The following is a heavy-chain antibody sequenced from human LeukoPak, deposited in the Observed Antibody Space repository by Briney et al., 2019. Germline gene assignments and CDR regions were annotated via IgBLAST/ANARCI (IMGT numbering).Heavy chain of an antibody. CDR3: ARDRQDGSGYYWYFDL. J-gene: IGHJ2*01. Sequence: SETLSLTCTVSGGSTSNYYWSWIRQPPGKGLEWIGYIYYTGSTNYNPSLKSRVTISVDTSKNQFSLKLSSVTAADTAVYYCARDRQDGSGYYWYFDLWGRGTLVTVSS. V-gene: IGHV4-59*01. D-gene: IGHD3-22*01. CDR2: IYYTGST. CDR1: GGSTSNYY.